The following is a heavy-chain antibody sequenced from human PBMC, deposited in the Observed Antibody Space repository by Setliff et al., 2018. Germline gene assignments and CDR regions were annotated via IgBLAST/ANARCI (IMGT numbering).Heavy chain of an antibody. CDR3: ASPRRDDLDSPFDAFDI. V-gene: IGHV4-38-2*01. J-gene: IGHJ3*02. CDR1: GYSISSGYY. Sequence: SETLSLTCGVSGYSISSGYYWGWVRQPPGKGLEWIGKIYHSGNTYYNPSLDSRVTISLDTSKNHFSLRLSSVTAADTAVYYCASPRRDDLDSPFDAFDIWGQGTKVTVSS. D-gene: IGHD3-3*01. CDR2: IYHSGNT.